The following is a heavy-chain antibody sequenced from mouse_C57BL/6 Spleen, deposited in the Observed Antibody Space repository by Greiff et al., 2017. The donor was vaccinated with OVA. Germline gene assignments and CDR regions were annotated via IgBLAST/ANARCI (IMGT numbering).Heavy chain of an antibody. D-gene: IGHD1-1*01. CDR3: ARYYYGSSEVFDY. CDR1: GYSITSGYY. J-gene: IGHJ2*01. V-gene: IGHV3-6*01. CDR2: ISYDGSN. Sequence: EVQLQQSGPGLVKPSQSLSLTCSVTGYSITSGYYWNWIRQFPGNKLEWMGYISYDGSNNYNPSLKNRISITRDTSKNQFFLKLNSVTTEDTATYAGARYYYGSSEVFDYWGQGTTLTVSS.